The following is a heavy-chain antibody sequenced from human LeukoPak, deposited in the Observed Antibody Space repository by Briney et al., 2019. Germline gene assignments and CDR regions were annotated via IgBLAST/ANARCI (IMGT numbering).Heavy chain of an antibody. CDR1: GDSVSSNTAA. D-gene: IGHD4-23*01. CDR2: TYYRSKWYN. CDR3: ARGVSNSRGDWLDP. Sequence: SQTLSLTCAISGDSVSSNTAAWNWDRQSPSRGLEWLGRTYYRSKWYNDYALSLRGRITINPDTSKNQFSLQLNFVTPEDTAVYFCARGVSNSRGDWLDPWGQGTLVTVSS. J-gene: IGHJ5*02. V-gene: IGHV6-1*01.